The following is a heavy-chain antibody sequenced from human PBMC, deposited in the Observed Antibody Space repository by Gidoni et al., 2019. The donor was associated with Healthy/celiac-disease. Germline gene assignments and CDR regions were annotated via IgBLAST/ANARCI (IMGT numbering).Heavy chain of an antibody. CDR2: IKSKTDGGTT. CDR3: KWFGELVEYYYYGMDV. J-gene: IGHJ6*02. V-gene: IGHV3-15*01. Sequence: EVQLVESGGGLVKPGGSLRLSCAASGFIFSDAWMSWVRQAPGKGLEWVGRIKSKTDGGTTDYAAPVKGRFTISRDDSKNTLYLQMNSLKTEDTAVYYCKWFGELVEYYYYGMDVWGQGTTVTVSS. D-gene: IGHD3-10*01. CDR1: GFIFSDAW.